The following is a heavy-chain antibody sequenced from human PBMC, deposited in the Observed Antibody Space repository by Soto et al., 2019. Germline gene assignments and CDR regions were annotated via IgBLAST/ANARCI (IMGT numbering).Heavy chain of an antibody. V-gene: IGHV3-53*05. CDR2: IYGGGTT. CDR3: ARDSPIGSTFSGYDGIDY. Sequence: PGGSLRLSCAASGFTVSSKYMTWVRQAPGKGLEWVSVIYGGGTTYYADSVKGRFTISRDNSKNTLYLQVSSLRSEDTAVYYCARDSPIGSTFSGYDGIDYWGQGTLVTVS. D-gene: IGHD5-12*01. CDR1: GFTVSSKY. J-gene: IGHJ4*02.